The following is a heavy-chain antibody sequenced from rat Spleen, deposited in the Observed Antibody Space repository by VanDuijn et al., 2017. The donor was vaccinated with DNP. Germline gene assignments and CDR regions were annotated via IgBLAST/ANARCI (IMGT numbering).Heavy chain of an antibody. D-gene: IGHD1-6*01. CDR3: ARDSLIKRMWDY. CDR1: GFTFSDYY. J-gene: IGHJ2*01. Sequence: EVQLVESGGGLVQPGRSLKLSCAASGFTFSDYYMAWVRQAPTKGLEWVAYISYDGRNTYYGDSVRGRFTISRDNAKTTLYLQMNSLRSEDMATYYCARDSLIKRMWDYWGQGVMVTVSS. CDR2: ISYDGRNT. V-gene: IGHV5-22*01.